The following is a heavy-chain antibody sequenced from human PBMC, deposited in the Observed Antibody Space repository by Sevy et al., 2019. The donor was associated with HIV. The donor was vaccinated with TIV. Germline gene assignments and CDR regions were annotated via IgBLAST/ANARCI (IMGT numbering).Heavy chain of an antibody. CDR2: INQDGSEL. V-gene: IGHV3-7*01. CDR3: ARRYFDL. Sequence: LRLSCKASGFSFTDFWMQWVRQVPGKGPEWVANINQDGSELYYVDSVKGRFTISRDNAESALYLQMHGLRAEDAATYFCARRYFDLWGQGTVVTVSS. J-gene: IGHJ4*02. CDR1: GFSFTDFW.